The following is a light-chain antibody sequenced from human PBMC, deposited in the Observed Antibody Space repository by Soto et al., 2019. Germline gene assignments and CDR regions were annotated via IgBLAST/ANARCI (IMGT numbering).Light chain of an antibody. Sequence: QSVLTQPASVSGSPGQSIXXSXTXXXXXXGSYNLLSWYQQHPGKAPKLMIYEGSKRPSGVSNRFSGSKSGNTASLTISGLQAEDEADYYCCSYAGSSTFVVFGGGTKLTVL. CDR1: XXXXGSYNL. V-gene: IGLV2-23*03. CDR3: CSYAGSSTFVV. CDR2: EGS. J-gene: IGLJ2*01.